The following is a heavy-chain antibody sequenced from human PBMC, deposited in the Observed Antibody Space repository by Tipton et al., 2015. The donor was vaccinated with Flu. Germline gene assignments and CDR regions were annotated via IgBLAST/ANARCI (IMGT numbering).Heavy chain of an antibody. CDR2: ILATGTA. CDR3: ARLPRHYGDYPLDY. V-gene: IGHV4-4*07. J-gene: IGHJ4*01. CDR1: GEPLGTHY. Sequence: TLSLTCTVSGEPLGTHYWTWFRQPAGERLEWIGRILATGTAIYNPSLRSRVTMSVDTSKNQFSLNLTSVTAADTAVYYCARLPRHYGDYPLDYWGPGIMVTVSS. D-gene: IGHD4-17*01.